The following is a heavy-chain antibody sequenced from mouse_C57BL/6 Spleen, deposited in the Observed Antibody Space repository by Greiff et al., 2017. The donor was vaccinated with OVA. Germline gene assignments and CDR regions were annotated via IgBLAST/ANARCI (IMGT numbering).Heavy chain of an antibody. J-gene: IGHJ1*03. CDR1: GYAFTNYL. V-gene: IGHV1-54*01. D-gene: IGHD3-1*01. CDR2: INPGSGGT. CDR3: ASGHYDV. Sequence: QVQLQQSGAELVRPGTSVTVSCKASGYAFTNYLIEWVKQRPGQGLEWIGVINPGSGGTNYNEKFKGKATLTADKSSSTAYMQLSSLTSEDSAVYFCASGHYDVWGTGTTVTVSS.